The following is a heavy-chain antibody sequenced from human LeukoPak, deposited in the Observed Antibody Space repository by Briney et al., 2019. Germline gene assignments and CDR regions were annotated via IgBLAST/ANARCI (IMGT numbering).Heavy chain of an antibody. J-gene: IGHJ5*02. CDR3: ARVSRITIFGVVSNWFDP. CDR2: IYTSGST. CDR1: GGSISSGSYY. D-gene: IGHD3-3*01. V-gene: IGHV4-61*02. Sequence: SETLSLTCTVSGGSISSGSYYWSWIRQPAGKGLEWIGRIYTSGSTNYNPSLKSRVTISVDTSKNQFSLKLSSVTAADTAVYYCARVSRITIFGVVSNWFDPWGQGTLVTVSS.